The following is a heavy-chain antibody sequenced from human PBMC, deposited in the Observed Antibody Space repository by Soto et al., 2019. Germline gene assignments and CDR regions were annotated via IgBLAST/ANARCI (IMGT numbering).Heavy chain of an antibody. CDR1: GYTFTSYY. CDR2: INPSGGST. V-gene: IGHV1-46*01. D-gene: IGHD6-13*01. Sequence: ASVKVSCKASGYTFTSYYMHWVRQAPGQGLEWMGIINPSGGSTSYAQKFQGRVTMTRDTSTSTVYMELSSLRSEDTAVYYCARDHSSWSPKVYYSVMAVWGQGTTVTVSS. J-gene: IGHJ6*02. CDR3: ARDHSSWSPKVYYSVMAV.